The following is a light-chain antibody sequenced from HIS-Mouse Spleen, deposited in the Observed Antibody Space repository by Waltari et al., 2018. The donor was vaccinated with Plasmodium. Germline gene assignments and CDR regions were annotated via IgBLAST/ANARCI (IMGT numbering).Light chain of an antibody. CDR1: ALPKQH. CDR3: QSADSSGTYRV. J-gene: IGLJ2*01. Sequence: SYELTQPPSVSVSPGQTARSTCSGDALPKQHAYWYQQKPGKAPVLVIYKNSERPSGIPERFSGSSSGTTVTLTISGVQAEDEADYYCQSADSSGTYRVFGGGTKLTVL. V-gene: IGLV3-25*03. CDR2: KNS.